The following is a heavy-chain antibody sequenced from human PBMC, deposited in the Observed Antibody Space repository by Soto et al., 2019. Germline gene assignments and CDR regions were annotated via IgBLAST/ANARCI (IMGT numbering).Heavy chain of an antibody. CDR2: INHSGST. D-gene: IGHD6-13*01. CDR3: ARVGAGRSHKDCWFDP. J-gene: IGHJ5*02. Sequence: TETLSLTCAVYGGSFSGYYWSWIRQPPGKGLEWIGEINHSGSTNYNPSLKSRVTISVDTSKNQFSLKLSSVTAADTAVYYCARVGAGRSHKDCWFDPWGQGTLVTVSS. V-gene: IGHV4-34*01. CDR1: GGSFSGYY.